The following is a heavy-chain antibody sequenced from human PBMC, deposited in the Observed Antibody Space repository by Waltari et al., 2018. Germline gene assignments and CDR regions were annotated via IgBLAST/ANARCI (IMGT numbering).Heavy chain of an antibody. Sequence: EAQQVESGGDLVQPGGSLRLSCVVSGFTLSKYWMSWVRQAPGKGLEWVANINKDGTETYYVDSVMGRFTISKDDAKNSVYLQMNSLKVEDTAVYYCIRDYGSPYWGQGTLVTVSS. CDR3: IRDYGSPY. D-gene: IGHD6-19*01. CDR2: INKDGTET. CDR1: GFTLSKYW. V-gene: IGHV3-7*03. J-gene: IGHJ4*02.